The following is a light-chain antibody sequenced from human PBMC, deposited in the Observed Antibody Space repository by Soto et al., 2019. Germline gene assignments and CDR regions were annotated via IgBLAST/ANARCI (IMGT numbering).Light chain of an antibody. Sequence: EIVLTQSPVTLSLSPGERATLSCRASQSVSSSYLAWYQQKPGRAPRLLIFGTSTRATGIPDRFSGSGSGTDFTLTISRLEPEDFAVYYCQHYGSSPRTFGQGTKV. V-gene: IGKV3-20*01. CDR1: QSVSSSY. CDR3: QHYGSSPRT. J-gene: IGKJ1*01. CDR2: GTS.